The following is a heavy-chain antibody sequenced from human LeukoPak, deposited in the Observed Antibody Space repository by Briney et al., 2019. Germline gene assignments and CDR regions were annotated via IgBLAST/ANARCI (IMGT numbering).Heavy chain of an antibody. CDR1: GFTVSSNH. CDR2: SYSGGST. V-gene: IGHV3-53*01. D-gene: IGHD1-1*01. Sequence: PGGSLRLSCAASGFTVSSNHMSWVRQAPGKGLEWVCVSYSGGSTDYADSATGRYTISRDNLKNTLYLKMNSLRAEDTAVYYCARGPAGYNWGQGTLVTFSS. CDR3: ARGPAGYN. J-gene: IGHJ4*02.